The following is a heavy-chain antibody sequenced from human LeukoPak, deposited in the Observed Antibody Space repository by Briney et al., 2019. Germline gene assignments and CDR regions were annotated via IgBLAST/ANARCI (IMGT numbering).Heavy chain of an antibody. CDR2: IFPDDSDT. Sequence: GESLKISCKGSGYNFSNYWIGWVRHLPGRGLEWMGTIFPDDSDTRYSPSFRGQVTMSADRSINTAYLHWRSLKASDTAMYYCARTSYYGSGSFDYWGQGTLVTVSS. CDR1: GYNFSNYW. CDR3: ARTSYYGSGSFDY. J-gene: IGHJ4*02. D-gene: IGHD3-10*01. V-gene: IGHV5-51*01.